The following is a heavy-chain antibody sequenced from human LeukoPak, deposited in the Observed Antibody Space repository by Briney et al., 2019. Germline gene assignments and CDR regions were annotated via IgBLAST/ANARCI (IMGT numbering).Heavy chain of an antibody. CDR2: IYTSGST. J-gene: IGHJ6*02. CDR1: GGSISSYY. Sequence: SETLSLTCTVSGGSISSYYWSWIRRPAGKGLEWIGRIYTSGSTNYNPSLKSRVTMSVDTSKNQFSLKLSSVTAADTAVYYCAGTSILPDYYYGMDVWGQGTTVTVSS. V-gene: IGHV4-4*07. D-gene: IGHD1-14*01. CDR3: AGTSILPDYYYGMDV.